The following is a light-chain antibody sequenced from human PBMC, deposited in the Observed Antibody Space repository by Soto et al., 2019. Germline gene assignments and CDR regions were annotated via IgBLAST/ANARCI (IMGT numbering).Light chain of an antibody. CDR2: KAS. J-gene: IGKJ1*01. Sequence: DIQMTQSPSTLPASVGDRLTITCRASQSISMWLAWYQQRPGKGPKLLIYKASNLQGGVSSRFSGSGSGTEFTLTISRLQPDDFATYYCQQYYTYPWTFGHGTKVEI. CDR1: QSISMW. V-gene: IGKV1-5*03. CDR3: QQYYTYPWT.